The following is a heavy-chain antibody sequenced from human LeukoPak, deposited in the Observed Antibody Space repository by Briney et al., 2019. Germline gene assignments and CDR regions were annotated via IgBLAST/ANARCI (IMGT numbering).Heavy chain of an antibody. CDR2: ISAYNGNT. CDR1: GYTFTSYG. CDR3: ARDLIVVVPAAILDPRFDP. Sequence: ASVKVSCKASGYTFTSYGISWVRQAPGQGLEWMGWISAYNGNTNYAQKLQGRVTMTTDTSTSTAYMELRSLRSDDTAVYYCARDLIVVVPAAILDPRFDPWGQGTLVTVSS. J-gene: IGHJ5*02. D-gene: IGHD2-2*01. V-gene: IGHV1-18*01.